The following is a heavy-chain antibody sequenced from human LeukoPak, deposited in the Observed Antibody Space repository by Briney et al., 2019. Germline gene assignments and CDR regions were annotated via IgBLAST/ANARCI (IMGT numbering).Heavy chain of an antibody. J-gene: IGHJ3*02. V-gene: IGHV3-53*01. D-gene: IGHD2-21*02. Sequence: GGSLRLSCAASGFTVSNKYMSWVRQAPGKGLEWVSITYSDSSTNYADSVKGRFTISRDTSQNTLSLQMNSLRAEDTAVYYCVRKNRDFNAAFDIWGQGTVVTVSS. CDR1: GFTVSNKY. CDR3: VRKNRDFNAAFDI. CDR2: TYSDSST.